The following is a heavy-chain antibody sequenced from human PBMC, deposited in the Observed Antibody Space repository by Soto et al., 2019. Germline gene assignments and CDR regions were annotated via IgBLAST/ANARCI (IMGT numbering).Heavy chain of an antibody. CDR1: GYTFTSYG. CDR3: ARVGTYCCCASCFDY. CDR2: ISAYNGNT. Sequence: QVPLVQSGAEVKKPGASVKVSCKASGYTFTSYGISWVRQAPGQGLEWMGWISAYNGNTNYAQKLQGRVTMTTDTSTSTAYMDLESLISDDTAVYYCARVGTYCCCASCFDYWGQGTLVTVSS. J-gene: IGHJ4*02. D-gene: IGHD2-2*01. V-gene: IGHV1-18*01.